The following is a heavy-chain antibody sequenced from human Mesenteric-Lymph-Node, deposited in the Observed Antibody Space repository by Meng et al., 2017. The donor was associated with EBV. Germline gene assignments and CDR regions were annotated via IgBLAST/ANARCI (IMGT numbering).Heavy chain of an antibody. CDR3: ARRIVVVTSNWFDP. V-gene: IGHV1-24*01. Sequence: QLVKSGAELKKRGASGKVSCKVSGFTRTELSIHWVRQPPGKGLEWMGGFDPEDDERIYAQKFRGRLTMTEDTSTDTAYMELSSLKSEDAAVYYCARRIVVVTSNWFDPWGQGTLVTVSS. J-gene: IGHJ5*02. CDR2: FDPEDDER. D-gene: IGHD3-22*01. CDR1: GFTRTELS.